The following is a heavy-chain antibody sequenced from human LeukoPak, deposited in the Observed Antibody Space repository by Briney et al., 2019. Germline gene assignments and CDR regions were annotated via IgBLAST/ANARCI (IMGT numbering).Heavy chain of an antibody. CDR1: GFTFSDFT. CDR3: ASYDSSGYYFDY. D-gene: IGHD3-22*01. Sequence: GGSLRLSCVASGFTFSDFTMHWVRQASGKGLEWVGRIRDKAASYATVYAASMKGRFTISRDDSKNTAYLQMNSLRAEDTAVYYCASYDSSGYYFDYWGQGTLVTVSS. J-gene: IGHJ4*02. CDR2: IRDKAASYAT. V-gene: IGHV3-73*01.